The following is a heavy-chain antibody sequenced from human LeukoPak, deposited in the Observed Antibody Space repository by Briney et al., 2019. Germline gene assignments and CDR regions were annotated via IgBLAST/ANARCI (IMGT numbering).Heavy chain of an antibody. D-gene: IGHD2-2*01. V-gene: IGHV3-72*01. CDR3: ARERCSSTSCYWDYYYGMDV. J-gene: IGHJ6*02. CDR2: TSNKAKSYTT. CDR1: GFTFSDHY. Sequence: AGSLRLSCAASGFTFSDHYMDWVRQAPGKGLEWVGRTSNKAKSYTTEYTASVKGRFTISRDDSKNSLYLQMNSLKTEDTAVYYCARERCSSTSCYWDYYYGMDVWGQGTTVTVSS.